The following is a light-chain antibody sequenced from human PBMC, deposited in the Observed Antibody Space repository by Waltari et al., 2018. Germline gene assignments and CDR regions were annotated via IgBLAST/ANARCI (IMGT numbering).Light chain of an antibody. CDR3: QQYYRWWT. J-gene: IGKJ1*01. V-gene: IGKV3-15*01. Sequence: EIVMTQSPATLSVSPGERATLSCRASQSISSDLAWYQQKPGQAPRLLIYGASTRATGIPDRFSGSGSGTEFTLTISSLQSEDFAVYYCQQYYRWWTFGLGTMVERK. CDR2: GAS. CDR1: QSISSD.